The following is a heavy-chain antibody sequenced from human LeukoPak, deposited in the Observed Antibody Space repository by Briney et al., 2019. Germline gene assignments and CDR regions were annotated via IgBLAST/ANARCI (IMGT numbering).Heavy chain of an antibody. Sequence: SDTLSLTCTVCSGPSSSYYWRWIRQPPGKGLEWIGHVHYSETSTYNPSLESRVSITVDTSKTHFSLRLSSVTAADTAVYYFAGGNPSGRPGIGFDYWGQGALVTVSS. D-gene: IGHD1-26*01. CDR2: VHYSETS. J-gene: IGHJ4*02. CDR1: SGPSSSYY. V-gene: IGHV4-59*07. CDR3: AGGNPSGRPGIGFDY.